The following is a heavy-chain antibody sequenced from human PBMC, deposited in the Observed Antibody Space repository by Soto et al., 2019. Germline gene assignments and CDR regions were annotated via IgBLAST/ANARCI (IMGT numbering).Heavy chain of an antibody. CDR2: ISYDGSNK. V-gene: IGHV3-30*18. CDR3: AKEKTTMVRRVVPYYYYGMDV. Sequence: PGGSLRLSCAASGFTFSSYGMHWVRQAPGKGLEWVAVISYDGSNKYYADSVKGRFTISRDNSKNTLYLQMNILRAEDTAVYYCAKEKTTMVRRVVPYYYYGMDVWGQGTTVTVSS. D-gene: IGHD3-10*01. J-gene: IGHJ6*02. CDR1: GFTFSSYG.